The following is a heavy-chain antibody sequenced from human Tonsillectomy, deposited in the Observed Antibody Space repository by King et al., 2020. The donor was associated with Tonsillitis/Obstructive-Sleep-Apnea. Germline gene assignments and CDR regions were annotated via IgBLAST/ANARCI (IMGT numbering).Heavy chain of an antibody. V-gene: IGHV3-15*01. CDR3: ATRANLF. CDR1: GFSFSNAW. Sequence: VQLVQSGGGLVKPGGSLRLSCIASGFSFSNAWRSWVRQAPGQGLDWVGRIKSKTDGGTTDYAAPVKGRFTISRDDSKNTLYLQMNSLKTEDTAVYYCATRANLFWGQGTLVTVSS. CDR2: IKSKTDGGTT. J-gene: IGHJ4*02.